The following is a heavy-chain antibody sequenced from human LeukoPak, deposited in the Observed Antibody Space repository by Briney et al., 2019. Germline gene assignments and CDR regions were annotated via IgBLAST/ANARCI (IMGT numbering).Heavy chain of an antibody. Sequence: SETLSLTCTVSSGSISSASYYWGWIRQPPGKGLEWIGSIYYSGSTYYNPSLKSRVTISVDTSKNQFSLKLSSVTAADTAVYYCATLRMTTVTTNNIPWGQGTLVTVSS. CDR1: SGSISSASYY. D-gene: IGHD4-17*01. J-gene: IGHJ5*02. CDR2: IYYSGST. CDR3: ATLRMTTVTTNNIP. V-gene: IGHV4-39*01.